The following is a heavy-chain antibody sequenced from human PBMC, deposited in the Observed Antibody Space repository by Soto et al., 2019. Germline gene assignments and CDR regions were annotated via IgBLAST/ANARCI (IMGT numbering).Heavy chain of an antibody. CDR1: GGSFSSGGYY. CDR3: ARATSFSGHHGY. Sequence: QLQLQESGPGLVKPSQTLSLACTVSGGSFSSGGYYWSWIRQLPGKGLEWIGYIYYSGSTYYNPSLKSRFTISLDTSKNQFFLKLSSVTAADTAVYYCARATSFSGHHGYWGQGTLVTVSS. J-gene: IGHJ4*02. V-gene: IGHV4-31*03. CDR2: IYYSGST. D-gene: IGHD2-8*02.